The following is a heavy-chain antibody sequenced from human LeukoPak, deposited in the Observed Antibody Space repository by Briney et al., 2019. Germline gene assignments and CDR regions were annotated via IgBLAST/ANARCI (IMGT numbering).Heavy chain of an antibody. V-gene: IGHV3-48*03. CDR3: AGDQWLAYYYHGMDV. CDR2: ITNNGSTI. CDR1: GFTFSTYA. Sequence: GGSLRLSCAASGFTFSTYAMNWVRQAPGKGLEWVSYITNNGSTIYYADSVKGRFTISRDKAENSLYLQMNSLRAEDTAIYYCAGDQWLAYYYHGMDVWGQGTTVTVSS. D-gene: IGHD6-19*01. J-gene: IGHJ6*02.